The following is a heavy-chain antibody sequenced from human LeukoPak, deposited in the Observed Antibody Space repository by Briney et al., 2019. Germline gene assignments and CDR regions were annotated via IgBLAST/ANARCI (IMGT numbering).Heavy chain of an antibody. CDR1: GFSFSSYW. J-gene: IGHJ4*02. CDR3: AREGLAYFDY. Sequence: PGGCLRLSCVASGFSFSSYWMSWVRQAPGKGLEWVANIKQDGSVKYYVDSVKGRFTISRDNAKNSLYLQMNSLRAEDTAVYYCAREGLAYFDYWGQGTLVTVSS. CDR2: IKQDGSVK. V-gene: IGHV3-7*04.